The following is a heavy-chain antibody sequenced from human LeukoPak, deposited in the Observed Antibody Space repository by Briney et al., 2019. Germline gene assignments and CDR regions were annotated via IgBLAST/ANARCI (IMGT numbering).Heavy chain of an antibody. J-gene: IGHJ4*02. CDR3: ARLGYSSSWYASY. CDR1: GFTFSTYS. V-gene: IGHV3-48*04. D-gene: IGHD6-13*01. Sequence: SGGSLRLSCAASGFTFSTYSMNWVRQTPGRGLEWVSYISTSGSRIDYADSVKGRFTISRDNAKNSLYLQMNSLRAEDTAVYYCARLGYSSSWYASYWGQGTLVTVSS. CDR2: ISTSGSRI.